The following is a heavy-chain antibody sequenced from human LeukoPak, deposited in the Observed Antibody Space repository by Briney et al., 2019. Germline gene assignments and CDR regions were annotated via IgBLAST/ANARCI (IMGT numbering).Heavy chain of an antibody. V-gene: IGHV5-51*01. J-gene: IGHJ4*02. CDR1: GYSFTSYW. CDR2: IYPGDSDT. D-gene: IGHD3-9*01. Sequence: GESLKISCKGSGYSFTSYWIGWVRQMPGKGLEWMGIIYPGDSDTRYSPSFQGQVTISADKSISTAHLQWSSLKASDTAMYYCASLYYDILTGYYPDYWGQGTLVTVSS. CDR3: ASLYYDILTGYYPDY.